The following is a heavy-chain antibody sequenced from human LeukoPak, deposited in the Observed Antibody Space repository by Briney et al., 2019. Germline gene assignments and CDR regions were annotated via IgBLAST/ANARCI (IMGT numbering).Heavy chain of an antibody. CDR3: ARAFLLGDAFDI. D-gene: IGHD2-15*01. Sequence: PGGSLRLSCAASGFTFSGYSMNWVRQAPGRGLEWVSYISSSSSTIYYADSVKGRFTISRDNAKNSLYLQMNSLRAEDTAVYYCARAFLLGDAFDIWGQGTMVTVSS. CDR1: GFTFSGYS. V-gene: IGHV3-48*01. CDR2: ISSSSSTI. J-gene: IGHJ3*02.